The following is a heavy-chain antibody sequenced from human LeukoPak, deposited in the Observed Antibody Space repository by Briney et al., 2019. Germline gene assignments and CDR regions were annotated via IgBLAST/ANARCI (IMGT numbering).Heavy chain of an antibody. CDR1: GFTFSSYS. D-gene: IGHD1-26*01. J-gene: IGHJ4*02. CDR2: ISSSSSYI. Sequence: GGSLRLSCAASGFTFSSYSMNWVRQAPGKGLEWVSSISSSSSYIYYADSVKGRFTISRDNAKNSLYLQTNSLRAEDTAVYYCARGEVGALFDYWGQGTLVTVSS. CDR3: ARGEVGALFDY. V-gene: IGHV3-21*01.